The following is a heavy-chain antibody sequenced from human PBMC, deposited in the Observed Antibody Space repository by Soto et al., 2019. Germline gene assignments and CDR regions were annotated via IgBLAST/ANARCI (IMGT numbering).Heavy chain of an antibody. D-gene: IGHD2-2*02. Sequence: GSLRPSCAASGFAFIIYAIILFRHSPLKWLEWVSGISYSGSSTYYADSVKGRFTISRDNSKNTLYLQMNSLRGEDTAVYYCAKCAGDTTTSCYRGIDYWGRGTLVTVSS. CDR3: AKCAGDTTTSCYRGIDY. J-gene: IGHJ4*02. V-gene: IGHV3-23*01. CDR1: GFAFIIYA. CDR2: ISYSGSST.